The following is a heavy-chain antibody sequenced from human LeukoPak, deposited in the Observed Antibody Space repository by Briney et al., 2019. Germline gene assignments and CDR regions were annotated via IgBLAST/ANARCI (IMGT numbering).Heavy chain of an antibody. J-gene: IGHJ5*02. D-gene: IGHD3-10*01. CDR2: INNSGGST. V-gene: IGHV3-23*01. Sequence: GGSLRLSCAAAGFTFSTYGMSWVRQAPGKGLEWVSAINNSGGSTYYADSVKGRFTISRDNSKNPLYLQMNSLRAEDTAVYYCARGAYGSGSYGDNWFDPWGQGTLVTVSS. CDR3: ARGAYGSGSYGDNWFDP. CDR1: GFTFSTYG.